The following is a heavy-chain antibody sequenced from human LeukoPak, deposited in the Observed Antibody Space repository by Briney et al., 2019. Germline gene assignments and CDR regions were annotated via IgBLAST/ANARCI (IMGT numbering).Heavy chain of an antibody. J-gene: IGHJ4*02. CDR2: INPSGGST. V-gene: IGHV1-46*01. CDR1: GYTFTSYY. D-gene: IGHD6-13*01. CDR3: ARDTPRYSSSWYGVDY. Sequence: GASVKVSCKASGYTFTSYYMHWVRQAPGQGLEWMGIINPSGGSTSYAQKFQGRVTMTRDTSPSTVYMELSSLRSEDTAVYYCARDTPRYSSSWYGVDYWGQGTLVTVSS.